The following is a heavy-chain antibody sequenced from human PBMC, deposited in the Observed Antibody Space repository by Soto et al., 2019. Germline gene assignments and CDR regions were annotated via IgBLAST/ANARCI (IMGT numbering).Heavy chain of an antibody. J-gene: IGHJ4*02. CDR1: GFTFSSYS. CDR2: ISSSSSYI. CDR3: XXXXXXXXXXLXXLDY. Sequence: EVQLVESGGGLVKPGGSLRLSCAASGFTFSSYSMNWVRQXPGXXLXXXSSISSSSSYIYYADSVKGRFTISRDNAKNSLYLQMNSXXAEDXAXYXCXXXXXXXXXXLXXLDYXGQGTLVTVSS. V-gene: IGHV3-21*01.